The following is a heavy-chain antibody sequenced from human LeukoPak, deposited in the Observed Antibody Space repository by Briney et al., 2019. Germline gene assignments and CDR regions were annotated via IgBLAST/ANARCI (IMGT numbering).Heavy chain of an antibody. CDR1: GGSICSYY. V-gene: IGHV4-59*08. CDR2: IYYSGST. Sequence: SETLSLTCTVSGGSICSYYWSWIRQPPGKGLEWIGYIYYSGSTNYNPSLKSRVTISVDTSKNQFSLKLSSVTAADTAVYYCARQGSEWELQDWFDPWGQGTLVTVSS. D-gene: IGHD1-26*01. J-gene: IGHJ5*02. CDR3: ARQGSEWELQDWFDP.